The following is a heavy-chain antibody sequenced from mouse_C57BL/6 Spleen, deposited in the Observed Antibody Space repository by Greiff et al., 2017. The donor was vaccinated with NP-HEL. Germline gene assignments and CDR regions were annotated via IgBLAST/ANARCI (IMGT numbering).Heavy chain of an antibody. CDR1: GFTFSDYG. CDR3: ARGTTVGGDH. J-gene: IGHJ2*01. CDR2: ISSGSSTI. Sequence: EVKVVESGGGLVKPGGSLKLSCAASGFTFSDYGMHWVRQAPEKGLEWVAYISSGSSTIYYADTVKGRFTISRDNAKNTLFLQMTSLRSEDTAMYYCARGTTVGGDHWGQGTTLTVSS. D-gene: IGHD1-1*01. V-gene: IGHV5-17*01.